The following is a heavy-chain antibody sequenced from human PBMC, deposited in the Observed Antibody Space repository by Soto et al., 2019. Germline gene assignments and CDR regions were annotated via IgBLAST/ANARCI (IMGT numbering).Heavy chain of an antibody. CDR3: AKDYSTVTTDPLSVVLFDY. V-gene: IGHV3-23*01. J-gene: IGHJ4*02. CDR1: GFTLSSYH. CDR2: ITSDGRT. D-gene: IGHD4-17*01. Sequence: GGSLRLSCAASGFTLSSYHIDWVRQAPGKGLEWVSIITSDGRTYYADSVKGRFTISRDNSKNTVYLQMNSLRAEDTAVYYCAKDYSTVTTDPLSVVLFDYWGQGALVTVSS.